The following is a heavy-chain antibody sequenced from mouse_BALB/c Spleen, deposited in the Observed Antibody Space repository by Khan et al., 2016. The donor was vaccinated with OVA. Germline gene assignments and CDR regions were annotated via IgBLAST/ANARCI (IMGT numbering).Heavy chain of an antibody. J-gene: IGHJ3*01. V-gene: IGHV1S137*01. Sequence: VQLQESGPELVRPGASVKISCKGSGYTFADSGMHWVRQSHAKSLEWIGVISTYYGNIKYNQKFEGRATLTVDKSSSTAYMELGRLTSEDSAVYFCTRDCISEFAYWGQGTLVTVSA. CDR2: ISTYYGNI. CDR3: TRDCISEFAY. CDR1: GYTFADSG.